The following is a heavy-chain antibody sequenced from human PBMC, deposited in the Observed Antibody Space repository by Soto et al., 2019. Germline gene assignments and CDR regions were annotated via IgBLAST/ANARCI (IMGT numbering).Heavy chain of an antibody. CDR1: GFTFSSYA. CDR3: VVVPAAIHSHNWFDP. D-gene: IGHD2-2*01. Sequence: GGSLRLSCAASGFTFSSYAMHWDRQAPGKGLEWVAVISYDGSNKYYADSVKGRFTISRDNSKNTLYLQMNSLRAEDTAVYYCVVVPAAIHSHNWFDPWGQGTLVTVSS. J-gene: IGHJ5*02. CDR2: ISYDGSNK. V-gene: IGHV3-30-3*01.